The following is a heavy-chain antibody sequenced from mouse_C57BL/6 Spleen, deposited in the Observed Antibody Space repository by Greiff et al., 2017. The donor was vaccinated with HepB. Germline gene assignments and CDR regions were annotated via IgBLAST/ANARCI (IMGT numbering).Heavy chain of an antibody. V-gene: IGHV1-50*01. CDR3: ARRGYYYGSSYDWYFDV. CDR1: GYTFTSYW. Sequence: QVQLQQPGAELVKPGASVKLSCKASGYTFTSYWMQWVKQRPGQGLEWIGEIDPSDSYTNYNQKFKGKATLTVDTSSSTAYMQLSSLTSEDSAVYYCARRGYYYGSSYDWYFDVWGTGTTVTVSS. J-gene: IGHJ1*03. CDR2: IDPSDSYT. D-gene: IGHD1-1*01.